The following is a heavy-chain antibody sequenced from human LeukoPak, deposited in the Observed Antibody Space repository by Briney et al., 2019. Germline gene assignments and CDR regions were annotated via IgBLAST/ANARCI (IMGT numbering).Heavy chain of an antibody. CDR3: AREEVAGSFDY. CDR1: GYMFTSYA. V-gene: IGHV1-18*01. J-gene: IGHJ4*02. D-gene: IGHD6-19*01. Sequence: GASVKVSCKASGYMFTSYAFSWVRQAPGQGLEWMGWISTDNGKTDYAQRLQGRVTMTTDASTTTAYMELRRPRSDDTAVYYCAREEVAGSFDYWGQGTLVTVSS. CDR2: ISTDNGKT.